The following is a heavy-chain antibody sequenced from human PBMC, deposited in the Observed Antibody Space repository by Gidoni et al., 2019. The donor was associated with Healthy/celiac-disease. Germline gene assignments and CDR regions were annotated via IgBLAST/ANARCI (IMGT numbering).Heavy chain of an antibody. CDR2: ISYDGSNK. D-gene: IGHD1-1*01. J-gene: IGHJ4*02. CDR3: AKGWDWRVHTLWYFDY. CDR1: GFTFSSYG. V-gene: IGHV3-30*18. Sequence: QVKLVESGGGGVQPGRALGRYCAASGFTFSSYGMHWVRQAPGKGLEWVAVISYDGSNKYYADSVKGRFTISRDNSKNTLYLQMNSLRAEDTAVYYCAKGWDWRVHTLWYFDYWGQGTLVTVSS.